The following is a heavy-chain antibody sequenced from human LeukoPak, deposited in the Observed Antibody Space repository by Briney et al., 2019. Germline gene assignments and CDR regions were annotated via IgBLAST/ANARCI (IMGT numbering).Heavy chain of an antibody. CDR3: ARGYLSGYSSSWYIPNWFDP. D-gene: IGHD6-13*01. V-gene: IGHV4-34*01. Sequence: KPSETLSLTCAVYGGSFSGYYWSWIRQPPGKGLEWIGEINHSGSTNYNPSLKGRVTISVDTSKNQFSLKLSSVTAADTAVYYCARGYLSGYSSSWYIPNWFDPWGQGTLVTVSS. CDR2: INHSGST. J-gene: IGHJ5*02. CDR1: GGSFSGYY.